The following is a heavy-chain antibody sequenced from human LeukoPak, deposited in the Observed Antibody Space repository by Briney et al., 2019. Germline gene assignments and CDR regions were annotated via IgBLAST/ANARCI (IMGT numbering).Heavy chain of an antibody. J-gene: IGHJ4*02. CDR3: ARDIGRTMIVVDAPVSLPDY. CDR2: INPDGSET. Sequence: GGSLRLSCADSGFTFSSHWMNWVRQAPGRGLEWVGNINPDGSETYYVDSMKGRFTISRDNAKDSVYLQMNSLRAEDTAVYYCARDIGRTMIVVDAPVSLPDYWGQGTLVTVSS. V-gene: IGHV3-7*01. CDR1: GFTFSSHW. D-gene: IGHD3-22*01.